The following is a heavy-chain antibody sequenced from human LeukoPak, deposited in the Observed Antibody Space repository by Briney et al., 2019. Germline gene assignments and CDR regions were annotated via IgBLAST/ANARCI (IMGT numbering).Heavy chain of an antibody. V-gene: IGHV3-53*01. Sequence: GGSLRLSCAASGFTVSSNYMSWVRQAPGKGLEWVSVIYSGGSTYYADSVKGRFTISRDNSKNTLYLQMNSLRAEDTAVYYCAKDLVVYGDLADYWGQGTLVTVSS. CDR1: GFTVSSNY. CDR3: AKDLVVYGDLADY. CDR2: IYSGGST. J-gene: IGHJ4*02. D-gene: IGHD4-17*01.